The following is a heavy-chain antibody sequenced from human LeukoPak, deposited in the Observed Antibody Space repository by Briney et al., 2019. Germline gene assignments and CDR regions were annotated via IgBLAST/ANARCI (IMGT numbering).Heavy chain of an antibody. CDR1: GGSINNYY. V-gene: IGHV4-59*01. Sequence: PSETLSLTCSVSGGSINNYYWGWIRRPPGRGLEYIGHIYYTGKTDYNPSFKSRVTMSVDTSKNQLSLKLHFLTAADTAVYYCARWDCSSGTYYYLDYWGQGTLVIVSS. D-gene: IGHD2-15*01. CDR2: IYYTGKT. J-gene: IGHJ4*02. CDR3: ARWDCSSGTYYYLDY.